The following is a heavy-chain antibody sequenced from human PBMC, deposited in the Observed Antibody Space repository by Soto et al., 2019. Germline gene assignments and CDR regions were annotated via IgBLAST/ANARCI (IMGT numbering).Heavy chain of an antibody. V-gene: IGHV3-7*03. CDR2: INQGGSGE. CDR3: ARVRCSGGDCFYDY. CDR1: GFTSRSYW. Sequence: EVQLVESGGGLVQPGGSLRLSCGASGFTSRSYWMSWVRQAPGKGLEWVANINQGGSGEYYLDFVRGRFTISRDNAKNSLYLQMNSLRVDDTAMYFCARVRCSGGDCFYDYWGQGTLVTVSS. D-gene: IGHD2-21*02. J-gene: IGHJ4*02.